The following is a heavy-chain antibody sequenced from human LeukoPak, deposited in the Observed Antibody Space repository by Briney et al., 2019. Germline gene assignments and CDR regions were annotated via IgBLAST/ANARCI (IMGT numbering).Heavy chain of an antibody. D-gene: IGHD3-10*01. CDR3: ARGRVQYYFGSGSQGWFDP. CDR2: INHSGST. J-gene: IGHJ5*02. Sequence: SETLSLTCAAYGGSFSGYYWNWIRQSPGMGLEWIGEINHSGSTNYNPSLKSRVTISVDTLKNQFSLRLTSVTAADTGVYYCARGRVQYYFGSGSQGWFDPWGQGTLVSVSS. V-gene: IGHV4-34*01. CDR1: GGSFSGYY.